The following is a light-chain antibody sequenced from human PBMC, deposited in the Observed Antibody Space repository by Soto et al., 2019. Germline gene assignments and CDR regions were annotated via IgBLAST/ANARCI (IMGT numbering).Light chain of an antibody. J-gene: IGKJ4*01. CDR3: QQVNVYPST. V-gene: IGKV1-9*01. Sequence: IQLTQSPSSLSASVGDRVTITCRASQGISSYLAWYQQKPGKAPNLLLYDASTLHSGVPSRFSGGGSGTDFTLTISSLQPEDFATYYCQQVNVYPSTFGGGTKVDTK. CDR2: DAS. CDR1: QGISSY.